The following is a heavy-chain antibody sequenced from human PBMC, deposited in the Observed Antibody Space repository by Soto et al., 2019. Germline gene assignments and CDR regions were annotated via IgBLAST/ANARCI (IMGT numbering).Heavy chain of an antibody. D-gene: IGHD2-21*01. CDR3: ARGGISHWAYFYYMDV. CDR2: INHLGSI. CDR1: GGSLSDYF. Sequence: SETLSLTCVVSGGSLSDYFWSWIRQPPGMALQWIGEINHLGSINYNPSLKSRVTMSVDTSKNQFSLTLNSMTAADTATYYCARGGISHWAYFYYMDVWDRGTTVTVSS. V-gene: IGHV4-34*01. J-gene: IGHJ6*03.